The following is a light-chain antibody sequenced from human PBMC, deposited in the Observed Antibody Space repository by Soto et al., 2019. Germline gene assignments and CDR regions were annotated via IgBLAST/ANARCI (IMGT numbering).Light chain of an antibody. CDR3: CSYAGTYSPV. CDR2: RNN. Sequence: QSVLTQPPSASGTPGQRVTISCSGSNSNIGSNPVNWYQQLPGTAPKLLIYRNNQRPSGVPDRFSGSKSGNTASLTISGLQADDEADYYCCSYAGTYSPVLGGGTKLTVL. CDR1: NSNIGSNP. J-gene: IGLJ2*01. V-gene: IGLV1-44*01.